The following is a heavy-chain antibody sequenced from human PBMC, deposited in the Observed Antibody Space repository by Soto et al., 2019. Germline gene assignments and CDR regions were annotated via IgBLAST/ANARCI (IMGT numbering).Heavy chain of an antibody. J-gene: IGHJ4*02. V-gene: IGHV4-30-2*01. D-gene: IGHD5-12*01. CDR1: GGSISSGGYS. CDR2: IYHSGST. Sequence: QLQLQESGSGLVKPSQTLSLTCAVSGGSISSGGYSWSWIRQPPGKGLEWIGYIYHSGSTYYNPPRKSRVTIPVDRSKNQFSRKLSSVTAADTAVYYCAAGGGLPRYYWGQGTLVTVSS. CDR3: AAGGGLPRYY.